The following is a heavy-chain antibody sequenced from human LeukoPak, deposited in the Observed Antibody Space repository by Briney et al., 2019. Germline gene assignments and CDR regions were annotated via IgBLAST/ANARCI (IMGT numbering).Heavy chain of an antibody. CDR3: ARDGGFTRGWTYGAGDY. CDR2: ISNDGSEK. CDR1: GFTFSNYV. V-gene: IGHV3-30*04. J-gene: IGHJ4*02. Sequence: GGSLRLSCAASGFTFSNYVMHWVRQAPGEGLECVAVISNDGSEKYYADSVKGRFTISRDNSRNTLFLQMNRLRAEDTALYYCARDGGFTRGWTYGAGDYWGQGTLVTVSS. D-gene: IGHD6-19*01.